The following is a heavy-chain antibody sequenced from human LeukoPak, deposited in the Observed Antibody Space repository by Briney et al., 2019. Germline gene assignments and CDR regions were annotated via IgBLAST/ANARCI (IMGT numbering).Heavy chain of an antibody. D-gene: IGHD3-10*01. CDR2: INPSGGST. V-gene: IGHV1-46*01. CDR3: AREGTQINNWFDP. CDR1: GYTFTSYY. J-gene: IGHJ5*02. Sequence: GASVKVSCKASGYTFTSYYMHRVRQAPGQELEWMGIINPSGGSTSYAQKFQGRVTMTRDMSTSTVYMELSSLRSEDTAVYYCAREGTQINNWFDPWGQGTLVTVSS.